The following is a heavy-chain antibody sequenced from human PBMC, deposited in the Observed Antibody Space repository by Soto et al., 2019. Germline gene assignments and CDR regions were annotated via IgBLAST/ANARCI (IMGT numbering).Heavy chain of an antibody. Sequence: TGGSLSLSCAAPGFTVSSKYMTWVRQAPGKGXEWVSLIQSGGTTYYADSVKGRCTSFRDAGQDALNLQRHILRVDAAATYYYARDDVLCHAGRCSGIPLGVGRKGSTVPVSS. CDR2: IQSGGTT. CDR3: ARDDVLCHAGRCSGIPLGV. V-gene: IGHV3-66*01. D-gene: IGHD2-15*01. CDR1: GFTVSSKY. J-gene: IGHJ6*04.